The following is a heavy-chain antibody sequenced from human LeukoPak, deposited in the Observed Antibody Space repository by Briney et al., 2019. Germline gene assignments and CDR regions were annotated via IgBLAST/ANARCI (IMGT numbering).Heavy chain of an antibody. CDR2: IYYSVST. V-gene: IGHV4-30-4*08. Sequence: SETLSLTCTVSGGSISSGDYYWSWIRQPPGKGLECIRYIYYSVSTYYNPSLTSRLTISVDTSKSQFSLKLSSVTAAGTAVYYCARGQQLVDYFDYWGQGTLVTVSS. J-gene: IGHJ4*02. D-gene: IGHD6-6*01. CDR1: GGSISSGDYY. CDR3: ARGQQLVDYFDY.